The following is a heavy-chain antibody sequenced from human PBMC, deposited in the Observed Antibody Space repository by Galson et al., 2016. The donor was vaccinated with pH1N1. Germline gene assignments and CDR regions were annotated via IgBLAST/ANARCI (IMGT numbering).Heavy chain of an antibody. Sequence: SLRLSCAASGFSLSSYWMSWVRQAPGKGLEWVGNINVDGSEKYFVASVTGRFTISRDNAENSVYLQMNSLRVDATAVYHCVREIGGGRAYWGQGTLVTVSS. CDR2: INVDGSEK. CDR3: VREIGGGRAY. CDR1: GFSLSSYW. J-gene: IGHJ4*02. D-gene: IGHD2-15*01. V-gene: IGHV3-7*03.